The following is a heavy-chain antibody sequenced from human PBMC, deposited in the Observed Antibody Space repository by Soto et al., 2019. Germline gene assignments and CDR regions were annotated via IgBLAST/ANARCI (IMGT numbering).Heavy chain of an antibody. CDR1: GGSISSYY. CDR3: ARSIAVAGDYYYYYYMDV. J-gene: IGHJ6*03. Sequence: SETLSLTCTVSGGSISSYYWSWIRQPPGKGLEWIGYIYYSGSTNYNPSLKSRVTISVDTSKNQFSLKLSSVTAADTAVYYCARSIAVAGDYYYYYYMDVWGKGTTVTSP. V-gene: IGHV4-59*08. D-gene: IGHD6-19*01. CDR2: IYYSGST.